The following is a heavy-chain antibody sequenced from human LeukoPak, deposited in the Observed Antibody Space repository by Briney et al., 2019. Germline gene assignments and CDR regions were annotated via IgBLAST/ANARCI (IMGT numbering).Heavy chain of an antibody. D-gene: IGHD3-9*01. J-gene: IGHJ4*02. CDR1: GFTFSSYG. V-gene: IGHV3-30*18. Sequence: GGSLRLSCAASGFTFSSYGMHWVRQAPGKGLEWVAVISYDGSNKYYADSVKGRFTISRDNSKNTLYLQMNSLRAEDTAVYYCAKGDLYDILTGYLDYWGQGTLVTVSS. CDR3: AKGDLYDILTGYLDY. CDR2: ISYDGSNK.